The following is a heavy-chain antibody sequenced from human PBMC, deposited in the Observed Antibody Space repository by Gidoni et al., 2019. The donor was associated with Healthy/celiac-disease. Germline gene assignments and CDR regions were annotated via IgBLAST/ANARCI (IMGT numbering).Heavy chain of an antibody. D-gene: IGHD3-22*01. V-gene: IGHV3-7*01. CDR3: ARDPHYYDSSAFDY. J-gene: IGHJ4*02. CDR1: GSTFSSYW. CDR2: IKQVGSEK. Sequence: EVQLVVSGGGLVQPVGSLSRSCAASGSTFSSYWMSWVRQGPGKGLEWVDNIKQVGSEKYYVDSVKGRFTISRDNAKNSLYLQMNSLRAEDTAVYYCARDPHYYDSSAFDYWGQGTLVTVSS.